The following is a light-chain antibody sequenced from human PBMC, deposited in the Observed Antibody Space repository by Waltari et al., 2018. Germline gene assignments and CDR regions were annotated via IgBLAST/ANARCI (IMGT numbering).Light chain of an antibody. J-gene: IGLJ2*01. V-gene: IGLV2-14*03. CDR3: SAYTSSATLA. CDR1: SSDIGFHTH. Sequence: QSALTQPASLSGAPGQSITISCTGTSSDIGFHTHVSWYQQHPGPAPRLLMYDVNSRPSGVSNRCSGSKSGNTASLTIAGLQADDEAHYYCSAYTSSATLAFGGGTGLTVL. CDR2: DVN.